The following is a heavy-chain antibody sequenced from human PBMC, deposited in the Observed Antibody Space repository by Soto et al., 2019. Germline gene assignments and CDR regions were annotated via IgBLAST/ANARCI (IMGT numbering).Heavy chain of an antibody. CDR1: GGSISSGGYY. CDR3: ARKNGVLDAFHI. Sequence: SETLSLTCTVSGGSISSGGYYWTWIHQHPGKGLEWIGYIYYSGSTYYNPSLKSRVTISVDTSKNQFSLKLSSVTAVDTAVYYCARKNGVLDAFHIWGRGTMVTVSS. J-gene: IGHJ3*02. D-gene: IGHD4-17*01. V-gene: IGHV4-31*03. CDR2: IYYSGST.